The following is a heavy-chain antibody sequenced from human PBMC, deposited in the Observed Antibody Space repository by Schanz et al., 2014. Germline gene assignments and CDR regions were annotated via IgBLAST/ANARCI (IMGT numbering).Heavy chain of an antibody. V-gene: IGHV3-23*01. J-gene: IGHJ4*02. CDR2: ISGSGSST. CDR3: ARDQSPYTNSSDVRYVDY. CDR1: GFTFSSYA. D-gene: IGHD6-6*01. Sequence: EMQLLESGGGLAQPGGSLRLSCAASGFTFSSYAMTWVRQAPGKGLDWVSAISGSGSSTYYADSVKGRFTISRDNSKNTLYLQMNNLRAEDTAVYFCARDQSPYTNSSDVRYVDYWGQGSLVTVSS.